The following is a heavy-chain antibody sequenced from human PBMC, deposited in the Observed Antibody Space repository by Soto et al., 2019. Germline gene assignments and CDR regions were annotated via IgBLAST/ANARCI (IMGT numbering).Heavy chain of an antibody. D-gene: IGHD1-7*01. CDR3: ARDLGATPRLTGTTAYYYYYGMDV. J-gene: IGHJ6*02. V-gene: IGHV4-4*07. CDR1: GGSISSYY. CDR2: IYTSGST. Sequence: KPSETLSLTCTVSGGSISSYYWSWIRQPAGKGLEWIGRIYTSGSTNYNPSLKSRVTMSVDTSKNQFSLKLSSVTAADTAVYYCARDLGATPRLTGTTAYYYYYGMDVWGQGTTVTVSS.